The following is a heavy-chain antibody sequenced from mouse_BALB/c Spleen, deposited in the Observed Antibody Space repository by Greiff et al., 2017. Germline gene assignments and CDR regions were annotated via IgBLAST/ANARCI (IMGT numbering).Heavy chain of an antibody. CDR2: ISSGGSYT. Sequence: EVKLVESGGDLVKPGGSLKLSCAASGFTFSSYGMSWVRQTPDKRLEWVATISSGGSYTYYPDSVKGRFTISRDNAKNTLYLQMSSLKSEDTAMYYCARPDGNYAMDYWGQGTSVTVSS. CDR3: ARPDGNYAMDY. V-gene: IGHV5-6*01. CDR1: GFTFSSYG. J-gene: IGHJ4*01. D-gene: IGHD2-1*01.